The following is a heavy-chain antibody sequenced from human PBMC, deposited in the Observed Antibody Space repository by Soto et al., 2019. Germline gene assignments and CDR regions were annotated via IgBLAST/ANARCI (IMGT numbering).Heavy chain of an antibody. V-gene: IGHV3-30*18. CDR3: AKTGRGGGYWYFDL. J-gene: IGHJ2*01. Sequence: QVQLVESGGGVVQPGRSLRLSCAASGFTFRSYGMHWVRQAPGRGLEWVAVISFDGTYKYYADSVKGRFTISRDNSKNTLYLQMNSLRTEDTAVYYCAKTGRGGGYWYFDLWGRGTLVTVSS. D-gene: IGHD1-1*01. CDR2: ISFDGTYK. CDR1: GFTFRSYG.